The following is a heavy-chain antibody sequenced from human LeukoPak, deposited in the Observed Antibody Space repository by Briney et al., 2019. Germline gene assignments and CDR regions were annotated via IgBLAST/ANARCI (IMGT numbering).Heavy chain of an antibody. J-gene: IGHJ4*02. Sequence: PGGSLRLSCAASGFTFSSYSMHWVRQAPGKGLEWVTVTSYDGDNKYYADSVKGRFTISRDNSKNTLSLQMNSLRAEDTAMYYCARGTGYCTDTSCHGPRDYWGQGTLVTVSS. CDR1: GFTFSSYS. D-gene: IGHD2-2*01. V-gene: IGHV3-30-3*01. CDR3: ARGTGYCTDTSCHGPRDY. CDR2: TSYDGDNK.